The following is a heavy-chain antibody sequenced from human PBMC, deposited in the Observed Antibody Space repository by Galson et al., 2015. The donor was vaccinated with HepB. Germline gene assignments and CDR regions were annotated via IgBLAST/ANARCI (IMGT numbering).Heavy chain of an antibody. CDR2: IIPILGIA. CDR1: GGTFSSYT. D-gene: IGHD1-26*01. Sequence: SVKVSCKASGGTFSSYTISWVRQAPGQGLEWMGRIIPILGIANYAQKFQGRVTITADKSTSTAYMGLSSLRSEDTAVYYCARDRVVGATLGELVDYWGQGTLVTVSS. CDR3: ARDRVVGATLGELVDY. V-gene: IGHV1-69*04. J-gene: IGHJ4*02.